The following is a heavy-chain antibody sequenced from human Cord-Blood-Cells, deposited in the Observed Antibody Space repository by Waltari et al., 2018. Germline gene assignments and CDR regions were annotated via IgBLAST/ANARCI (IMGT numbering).Heavy chain of an antibody. CDR2: IYYSGST. Sequence: QVQLQESGPGLVKPSQTLSLTCTVSGGSISSGGYYWSWIRQHPGKGLEWIGYIYYSGSTYYNPSLKGRVTISVDTSKNQFSLKLSSVTAADTAVYYCARTGGEWLEYFQHWGQGTLVTVSS. CDR1: GGSISSGGYY. J-gene: IGHJ1*01. V-gene: IGHV4-31*03. D-gene: IGHD3-3*01. CDR3: ARTGGEWLEYFQH.